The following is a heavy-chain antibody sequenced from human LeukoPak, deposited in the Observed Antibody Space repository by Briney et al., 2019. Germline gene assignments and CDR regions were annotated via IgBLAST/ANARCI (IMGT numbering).Heavy chain of an antibody. J-gene: IGHJ4*02. V-gene: IGHV3-15*01. CDR3: TTDVATVNDY. CDR1: GFTFSNAW. CDR2: IKSKTDGGTT. D-gene: IGHD5-12*01. Sequence: GGSVRLSCAVSGFTFSNAWMSWVRQAPGKGLEWGGGIKSKTDGGTTDYAAPVKGRFTISRHDSKTTPYLQMNSLKTEDTAVYYCTTDVATVNDYRGQGTLVTVSS.